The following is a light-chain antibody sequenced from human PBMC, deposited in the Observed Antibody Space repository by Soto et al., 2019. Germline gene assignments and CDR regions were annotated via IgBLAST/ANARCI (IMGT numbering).Light chain of an antibody. CDR2: AAS. V-gene: IGKV3-15*01. Sequence: EIVMTQSPATLSVSPGEAATLSCGASQSVSKSLAWYQQKPGQAPRLLIYAASTRATGIPARFSGSGSGTEFTLTISSLQSEDFAVYYCQQYNNWPGTFGQGTKVEIK. J-gene: IGKJ1*01. CDR1: QSVSKS. CDR3: QQYNNWPGT.